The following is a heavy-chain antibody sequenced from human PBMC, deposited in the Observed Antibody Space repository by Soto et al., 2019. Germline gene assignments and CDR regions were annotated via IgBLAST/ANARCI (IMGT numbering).Heavy chain of an antibody. J-gene: IGHJ5*02. Sequence: ASVKVSCKASGYTFTSYDINWVRQATGQGLEWMGWMNPNSGNTGYAQKFQGRVTMTRNTSISTAYMELSSLRSEDTAVYYCARERSAYGDYLINWFDPWGQGTLVTVSS. V-gene: IGHV1-8*01. CDR3: ARERSAYGDYLINWFDP. CDR1: GYTFTSYD. D-gene: IGHD4-17*01. CDR2: MNPNSGNT.